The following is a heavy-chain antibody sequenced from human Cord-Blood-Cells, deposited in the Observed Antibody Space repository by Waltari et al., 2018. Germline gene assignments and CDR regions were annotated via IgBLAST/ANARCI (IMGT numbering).Heavy chain of an antibody. CDR2: IYCSGST. CDR3: ARDQSPDPYYYYYYGMDV. CDR1: GGAVSSGSYY. V-gene: IGHV4-61*01. Sequence: QVQLQESGPGLVKPSETLSLTCTVSGGAVSSGSYYWSWIRQPPGKGLEWIGYIYCSGSTNYTPPLKSRVTIAVDTSKNQFSLKLSSVTAADTAVYYCARDQSPDPYYYYYYGMDVWGQGTTVTVSS. J-gene: IGHJ6*02.